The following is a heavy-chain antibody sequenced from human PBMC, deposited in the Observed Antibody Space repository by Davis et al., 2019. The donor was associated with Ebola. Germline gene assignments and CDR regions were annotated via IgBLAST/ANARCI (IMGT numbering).Heavy chain of an antibody. Sequence: GESLKISCAASGFTFSSYSMNWVRQAPGKGLEWVSYISSSSSTIYYADSVKGRFTISRDNAKNSLYLQMNSLRDEDTAVYYCARDGGVAAAGPGAFDIWGQGTMVTVSS. CDR2: ISSSSSTI. CDR1: GFTFSSYS. D-gene: IGHD6-13*01. V-gene: IGHV3-48*02. J-gene: IGHJ3*02. CDR3: ARDGGVAAAGPGAFDI.